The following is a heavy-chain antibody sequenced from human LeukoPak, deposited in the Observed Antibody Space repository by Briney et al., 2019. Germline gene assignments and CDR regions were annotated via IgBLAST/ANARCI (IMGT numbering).Heavy chain of an antibody. Sequence: SETLSLTCSVAGNAISSGHYWGWIRPTTGKGLEGIGSIYLSGTTYYNPSLKSRVTISVDTSKNQFSLKLSSVTAADTAVYFCARIFILSGFSSYFDHWGQGTLVTVSS. J-gene: IGHJ4*02. CDR1: GNAISSGHY. CDR2: IYLSGTT. V-gene: IGHV4-38-2*02. CDR3: ARIFILSGFSSYFDH. D-gene: IGHD3-9*01.